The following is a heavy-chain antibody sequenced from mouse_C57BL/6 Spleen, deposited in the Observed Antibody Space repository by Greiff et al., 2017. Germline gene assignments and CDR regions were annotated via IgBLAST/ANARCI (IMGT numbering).Heavy chain of an antibody. V-gene: IGHV1-53*01. CDR3: ARADIYYYGSIPAWFAY. Sequence: QVQLQQPGTELVKPGASVKLSCQASGYPFTSYWMHWVKQRPGQGLEWIGNINPSNGGTNYNEKFKSKATLTVAKSSSTSYMQLSSLTSEDSAVYYCARADIYYYGSIPAWFAYWGQGTLVTVSA. CDR2: INPSNGGT. CDR1: GYPFTSYW. J-gene: IGHJ3*01. D-gene: IGHD1-1*01.